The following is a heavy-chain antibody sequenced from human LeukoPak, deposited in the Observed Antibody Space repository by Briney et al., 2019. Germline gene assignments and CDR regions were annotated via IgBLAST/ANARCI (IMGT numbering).Heavy chain of an antibody. V-gene: IGHV3-48*03. CDR2: IRSSGSTI. Sequence: GGSLRLSCAASGFTFSSYEMNWVRQAPGKGLEWVAYIRSSGSTIYYADSVKGRFTISRDTAKNSLYLQMNSLRDEDTAVYYCTRDPDALDYWGQGTLVTVSS. CDR3: TRDPDALDY. J-gene: IGHJ4*02. CDR1: GFTFSSYE.